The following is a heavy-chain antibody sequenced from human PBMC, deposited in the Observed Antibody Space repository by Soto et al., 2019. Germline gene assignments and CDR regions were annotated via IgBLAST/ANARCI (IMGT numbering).Heavy chain of an antibody. CDR3: ARVWFGDPYFDY. Sequence: SETLSLTCAVSGYSISSSSWWGWIRQPPGKGLEWIGYIYYSGSTYYNPSLKSRVTMSVDTSKNQFSLKLSSVTAVDTAVYYCARVWFGDPYFDYWGQGTLVTVSS. CDR1: GYSISSSSW. CDR2: IYYSGST. J-gene: IGHJ4*02. D-gene: IGHD3-10*01. V-gene: IGHV4-28*03.